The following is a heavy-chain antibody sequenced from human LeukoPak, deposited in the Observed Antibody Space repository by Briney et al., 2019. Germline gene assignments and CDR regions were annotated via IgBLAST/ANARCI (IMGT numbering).Heavy chain of an antibody. CDR3: AKGSCSSHICYYFYYMDV. J-gene: IGHJ6*03. D-gene: IGHD3-10*01. CDR2: IRVTDGSA. Sequence: GGSLRLSCAVSGFPFSTYDMTWVRQAPGKGVEWVSAIRVTDGSAYYADSVKGRFTISRDNSKNTLYLQMNSLRAEDTAKYYCAKGSCSSHICYYFYYMDVWGKGTTVTVSS. CDR1: GFPFSTYD. V-gene: IGHV3-23*01.